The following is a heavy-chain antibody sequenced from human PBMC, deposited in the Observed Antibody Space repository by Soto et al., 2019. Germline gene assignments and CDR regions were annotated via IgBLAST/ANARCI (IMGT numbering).Heavy chain of an antibody. CDR2: ISYDGSNK. Sequence: SLRLSCAASGSTFSSHGMHWVRQAPGKGLEWVAVISYDGSNKYYADSVKGRFTISRDNSKNTLYLQMNSLRAEDTAVYYCAKDLYLYSSSFFLDYWGQGTLVTVSS. CDR1: GSTFSSHG. CDR3: AKDLYLYSSSFFLDY. D-gene: IGHD6-13*01. V-gene: IGHV3-30*18. J-gene: IGHJ4*02.